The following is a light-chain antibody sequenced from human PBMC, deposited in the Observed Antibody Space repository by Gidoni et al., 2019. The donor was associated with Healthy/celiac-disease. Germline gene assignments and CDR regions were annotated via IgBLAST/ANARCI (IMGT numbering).Light chain of an antibody. CDR1: SGHSSYA. V-gene: IGLV4-69*01. CDR3: QTWGTGIRV. Sequence: QLVLTHSPSASASLGASVKLTCTLRSGHSSYAIEWHQQQPEKGPRYLMKLNGDGSHSKGDGIPDRFSGSSSGAERYLTISSLQSEDEADYYCQTWGTGIRVFGGGTKLTV. CDR2: LNGDGSH. J-gene: IGLJ3*02.